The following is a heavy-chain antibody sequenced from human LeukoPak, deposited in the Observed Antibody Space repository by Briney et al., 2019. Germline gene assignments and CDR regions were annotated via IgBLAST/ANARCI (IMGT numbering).Heavy chain of an antibody. D-gene: IGHD2-2*01. CDR3: ARDDCSSISCYRNWFDP. CDR1: GFTFSSYW. CDR2: IKQDGSEK. V-gene: IGHV3-7*01. J-gene: IGHJ5*02. Sequence: GGSLRLSCAASGFTFSSYWMNWVRQAPGKGLEWVANIKQDGSEKYYVDSVKGRFTISRDNAKNSLYLQMNSLRAEDTAVYYCARDDCSSISCYRNWFDPWGQGTLVTVSS.